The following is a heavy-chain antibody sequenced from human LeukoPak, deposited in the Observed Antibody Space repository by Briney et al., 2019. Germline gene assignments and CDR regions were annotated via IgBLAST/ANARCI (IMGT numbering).Heavy chain of an antibody. D-gene: IGHD6-13*01. CDR1: GDSVSSNSAA. CDR3: AREAIYSSSSHPKNFDY. Sequence: SQTLSLTCAISGDSVSSNSAAWNWIRQSPSRGLEWLGRTYYRSKWYNDYAVSVKSRITINPDTSKNQFSLQLNSVTPEDTAVYYCAREAIYSSSSHPKNFDYWGQGTLVTVSS. V-gene: IGHV6-1*01. J-gene: IGHJ4*02. CDR2: TYYRSKWYN.